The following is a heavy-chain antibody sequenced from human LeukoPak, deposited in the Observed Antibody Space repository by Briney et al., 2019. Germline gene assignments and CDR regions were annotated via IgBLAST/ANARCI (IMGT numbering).Heavy chain of an antibody. CDR2: ISGSGGST. J-gene: IGHJ6*03. CDR1: GFTFSSYA. Sequence: GGSLRLSCAASGFTFSSYAMRWVRQAPGKGLECVSAISGSGGSTYYAHSVKGRFTISRDNSKHTLYLQMNSVRAEDTAVYYCAKAGTTGTTAHYYMDVWGKGTTVTVSS. D-gene: IGHD1-1*01. CDR3: AKAGTTGTTAHYYMDV. V-gene: IGHV3-23*01.